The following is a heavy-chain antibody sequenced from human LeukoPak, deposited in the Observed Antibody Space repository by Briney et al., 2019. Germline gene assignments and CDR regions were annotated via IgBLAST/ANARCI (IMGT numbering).Heavy chain of an antibody. CDR2: IYHSGST. J-gene: IGHJ4*02. CDR1: GGSISSGGYS. D-gene: IGHD2-21*02. CDR3: AREGGDSYAFEYFDY. Sequence: PSETLSLTCAVSGGSISSGGYSWSWIRQPPGKGLEWIGYIYHSGSTYYNPSLKSRVTISVDTSKNQFSLKLSSVTAADTAVYYCAREGGDSYAFEYFDYWGQGTLVTVSS. V-gene: IGHV4-30-2*01.